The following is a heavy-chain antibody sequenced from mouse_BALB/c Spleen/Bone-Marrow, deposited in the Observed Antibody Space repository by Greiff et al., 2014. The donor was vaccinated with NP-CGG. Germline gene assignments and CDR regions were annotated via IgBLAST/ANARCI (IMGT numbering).Heavy chain of an antibody. CDR2: ISPGTGSI. Sequence: VHLVESDAELVKPGASVKISCKASGYTFTDHAIHWVKQKPEQGLEWIGYISPGTGSIKYNEKFKDKVTLTADKSSSTAYMQLNSLTSEDSTVYFCNYYGNTFDYWGQGTTLTVSS. J-gene: IGHJ2*01. CDR3: NYYGNTFDY. D-gene: IGHD1-1*01. CDR1: GYTFTDHA. V-gene: IGHV1S53*02.